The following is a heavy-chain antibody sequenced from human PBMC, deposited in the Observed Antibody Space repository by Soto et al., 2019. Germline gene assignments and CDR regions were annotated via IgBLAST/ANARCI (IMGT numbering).Heavy chain of an antibody. CDR3: ARGYGSGSYYYYYYGMDV. V-gene: IGHV4-59*01. CDR1: GGSISSYY. Sequence: PXETLSLAFTVSGGSISSYYWSWIRQPPGKGLEWIGYIYYSGSTNYNPSLKSRVTISVDTSKNQFSLKLSSVTAADTAVYYCARGYGSGSYYYYYYGMDVWGQGTTVTVSS. CDR2: IYYSGST. D-gene: IGHD3-10*01. J-gene: IGHJ6*02.